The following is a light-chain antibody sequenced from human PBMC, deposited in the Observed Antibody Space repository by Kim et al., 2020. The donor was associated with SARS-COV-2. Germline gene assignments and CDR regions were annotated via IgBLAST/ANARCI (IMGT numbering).Light chain of an antibody. Sequence: QAITLPCTGTRSDVGSDHLVSWYQQHPGKAPKLMIYEVSKRPSGVSNRFSGSKSGNTASLTISGLQAEDEADYYCCSYAGSSTFVVFGGGTQLTVL. V-gene: IGLV2-23*02. CDR1: RSDVGSDHL. J-gene: IGLJ2*01. CDR3: CSYAGSSTFVV. CDR2: EVS.